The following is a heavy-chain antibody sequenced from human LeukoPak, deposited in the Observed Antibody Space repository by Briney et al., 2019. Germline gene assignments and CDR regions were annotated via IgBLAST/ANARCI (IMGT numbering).Heavy chain of an antibody. V-gene: IGHV4-59*01. Sequence: SETLSLTCTVSGGSISSYYWSWIRQPPGKGLEWIGYIYYSGSTNYNPSLKSRVTISVDTSKNQFSLKLSSVTAADTAVYCCARAEAVAAVFDPWGQGTLVTVSS. CDR1: GGSISSYY. CDR2: IYYSGST. D-gene: IGHD6-19*01. CDR3: ARAEAVAAVFDP. J-gene: IGHJ5*02.